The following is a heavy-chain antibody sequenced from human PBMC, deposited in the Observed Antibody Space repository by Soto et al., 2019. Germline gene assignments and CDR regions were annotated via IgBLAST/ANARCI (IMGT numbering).Heavy chain of an antibody. CDR2: ISSSGSTV. CDR1: GFTFSSYE. CDR3: ARDPWRYGMDV. J-gene: IGHJ6*02. D-gene: IGHD3-3*01. Sequence: GGSLRLSCAGSGFTFSSYEMNWVRQAPGKGLEWVSYISSSGSTVYYADSVKGRFTISRDNAKNSLYLQMNSLRAEDTSVYYCARDPWRYGMDVWGQGTTVTVSS. V-gene: IGHV3-48*03.